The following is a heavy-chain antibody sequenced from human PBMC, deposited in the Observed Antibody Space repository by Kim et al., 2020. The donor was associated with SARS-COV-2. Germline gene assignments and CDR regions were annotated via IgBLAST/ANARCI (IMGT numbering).Heavy chain of an antibody. J-gene: IGHJ3*02. V-gene: IGHV4-59*12. CDR3: AREGPVKTYKSFDI. Sequence: SETLSLTCTVSGGAIGTYFWNWMRQPPGKGLEWIGYIYDSGTTSYNPSLKSRLTISVDTSKNQFSLRLSSVTAADTAVYYCAREGPVKTYKSFDICGRGT. CDR1: GGAIGTYF. CDR2: IYDSGTT. D-gene: IGHD3-10*01.